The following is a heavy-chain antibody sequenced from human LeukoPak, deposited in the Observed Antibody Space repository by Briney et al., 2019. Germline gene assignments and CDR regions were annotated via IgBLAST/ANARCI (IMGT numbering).Heavy chain of an antibody. Sequence: ASVKVSCKASGYTFTSYYMHWVRQAPGQGLEWMGWINPNSGGTNYAQKFQGRVTMTRDTSISTAYMELSRLRSDDTAVYYCASGMVRGVTTYPIDYWGQGTLVTVSS. V-gene: IGHV1-2*02. J-gene: IGHJ4*02. D-gene: IGHD3-10*01. CDR2: INPNSGGT. CDR3: ASGMVRGVTTYPIDY. CDR1: GYTFTSYY.